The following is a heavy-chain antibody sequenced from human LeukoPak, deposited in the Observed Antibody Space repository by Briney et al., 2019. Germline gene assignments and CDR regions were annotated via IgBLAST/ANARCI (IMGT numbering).Heavy chain of an antibody. V-gene: IGHV3-23*01. CDR1: GFTFSSYA. J-gene: IGHJ4*02. Sequence: GGSLRLSCAASGFTFSSYAMSWVRQAPGKGLEWVSAISGPGGSTYYADSVKGRFTISSDNSKNTLYLQMNSLRAEDAAIYYCAKGRAGFSYGYGIDYWGQGTLVTVSS. D-gene: IGHD5-18*01. CDR2: ISGPGGST. CDR3: AKGRAGFSYGYGIDY.